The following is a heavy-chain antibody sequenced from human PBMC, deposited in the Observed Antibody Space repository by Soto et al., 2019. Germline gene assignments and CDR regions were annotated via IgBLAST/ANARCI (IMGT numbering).Heavy chain of an antibody. D-gene: IGHD3-9*01. Sequence: PGGSLRLSCAASGFTFSSYAMSWVRQAPGKGLEWVSAISGSGGSTYYADSVKGRFTISRDNSKNTLYLQMNSLRAEDTAVYYCAKEDSGGLELRYFDWFQQYYYGMDVWGQGTTVTVS. J-gene: IGHJ6*02. CDR1: GFTFSSYA. V-gene: IGHV3-23*01. CDR3: AKEDSGGLELRYFDWFQQYYYGMDV. CDR2: ISGSGGST.